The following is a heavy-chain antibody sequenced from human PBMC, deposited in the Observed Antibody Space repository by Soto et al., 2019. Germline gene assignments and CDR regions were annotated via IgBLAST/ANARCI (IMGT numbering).Heavy chain of an antibody. V-gene: IGHV3-30*03. CDR3: ARDHYGSGSYYKSRDGLGV. CDR2: ISYDGSNE. J-gene: IGHJ6*02. D-gene: IGHD3-10*01. CDR1: GFTFSHFD. Sequence: GGSLRLSCAASGFTFSHFDMHWVRQAPGKGLEWVAIISYDGSNEDYAESVKGRFTISRDNSKDTLFLQMNSLRIEDTAVYYCARDHYGSGSYYKSRDGLGVWGQGTTVTVSS.